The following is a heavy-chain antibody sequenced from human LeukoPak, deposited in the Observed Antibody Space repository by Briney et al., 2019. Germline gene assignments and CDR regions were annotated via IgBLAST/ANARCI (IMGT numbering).Heavy chain of an antibody. CDR1: GGSVSSGSYY. CDR2: IYYSGST. D-gene: IGHD6-13*01. CDR3: ARVIAAAGKTSGIYYFDY. Sequence: TPSETLSLTCTVSGGSVSSGSYYWSWIRQPPGRGLEWIGYIYYSGSTYYNPSLKSRVTISVDTSKNQFSLKLSSVTAADTAVYYCARVIAAAGKTSGIYYFDYWGQGTLVTVSS. V-gene: IGHV4-61*01. J-gene: IGHJ4*02.